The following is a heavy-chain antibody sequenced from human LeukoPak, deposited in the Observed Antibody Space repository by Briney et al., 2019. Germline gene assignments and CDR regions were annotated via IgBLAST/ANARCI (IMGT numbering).Heavy chain of an antibody. Sequence: SETLSLTCTVSGGSISSRGYYWSWIRQPPGKGLEWIGYIYYSGSTGSTNYNPSLKSRVTISVDTSKNQFSLKLSSVTAADPAVYYCARYLYHYDSSGYYFNWFDPWGQGTLVTVSS. D-gene: IGHD3-22*01. CDR3: ARYLYHYDSSGYYFNWFDP. J-gene: IGHJ5*02. CDR1: GGSISSRGYY. CDR2: IYYSGSTGST. V-gene: IGHV4-61*05.